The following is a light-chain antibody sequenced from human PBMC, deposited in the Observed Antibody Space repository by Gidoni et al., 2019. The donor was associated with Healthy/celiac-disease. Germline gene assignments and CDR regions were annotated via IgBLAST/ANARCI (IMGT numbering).Light chain of an antibody. CDR3: RQRSNWPRT. CDR1: QSVSSY. V-gene: IGKV3-11*01. CDR2: DAS. J-gene: IGKJ1*01. Sequence: PGERATLSCRASQSVSSYLAWHQQKPGQAPRLLIYDASNRATGIPARFSGSGSGTDFTLPISSLEPEDFAVYYCRQRSNWPRTFGQGTKVEIK.